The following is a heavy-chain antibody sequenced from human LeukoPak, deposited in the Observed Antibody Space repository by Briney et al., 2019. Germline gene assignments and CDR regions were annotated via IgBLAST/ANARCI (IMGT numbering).Heavy chain of an antibody. D-gene: IGHD6-19*01. Sequence: GGSLRLSCAASGFTFSSYWMHWVRQAPGKGLEWVAAISYDGSHQYYAYSVKGRFTISRDNSKTTLFLQMNSPTAEDTAVYYCAKDGYGPEDSSGYRIDDFWGQGTLVTVSS. CDR3: AKDGYGPEDSSGYRIDDF. V-gene: IGHV3-30*18. CDR1: GFTFSSYW. J-gene: IGHJ4*02. CDR2: ISYDGSHQ.